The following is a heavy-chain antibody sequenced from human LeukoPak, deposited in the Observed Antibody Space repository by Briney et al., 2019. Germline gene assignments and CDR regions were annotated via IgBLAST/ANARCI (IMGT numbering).Heavy chain of an antibody. CDR3: AREDDYYFN. D-gene: IGHD5-24*01. CDR1: GYTFTDYY. V-gene: IGHV1-2*02. J-gene: IGHJ1*01. Sequence: ASVKVSCKASGYTFTDYYMHWVRQAPGQGLEWMGWINPKNGDTRYAQKFQGRVAMTRATSISTAYMELTRLTSDDTAVYFCAREDDYYFNWGQGAQVTVSS. CDR2: INPKNGDT.